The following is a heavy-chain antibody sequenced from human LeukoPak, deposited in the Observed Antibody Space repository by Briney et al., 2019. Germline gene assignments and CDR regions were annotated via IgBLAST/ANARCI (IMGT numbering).Heavy chain of an antibody. J-gene: IGHJ4*02. D-gene: IGHD6-19*01. Sequence: PGGSLRLPCAASGFTFSSYWMSWVRQAPGKGLEWVANIKQDGSEKYYVDSVKGRFTISRDNAKNSLYLQMNSLRAEDTAVYYCAREVAVANFDYWGQGTLVTVSS. CDR2: IKQDGSEK. CDR3: AREVAVANFDY. CDR1: GFTFSSYW. V-gene: IGHV3-7*01.